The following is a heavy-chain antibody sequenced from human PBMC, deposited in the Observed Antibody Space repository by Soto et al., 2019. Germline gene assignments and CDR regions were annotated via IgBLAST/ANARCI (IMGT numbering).Heavy chain of an antibody. Sequence: EVQLVESGEGLVQPGGSLRLSCAASGFTFSSYAMHWVRQAPGKGLEYVSAISSNGGSTYYADSVKGRFTISRDNSKNTRYLQMGSLRAEDMAVYSCARGGSGSYYFDYWGQGTLVTVSS. CDR3: ARGGSGSYYFDY. CDR2: ISSNGGST. D-gene: IGHD1-26*01. V-gene: IGHV3-64*02. CDR1: GFTFSSYA. J-gene: IGHJ4*02.